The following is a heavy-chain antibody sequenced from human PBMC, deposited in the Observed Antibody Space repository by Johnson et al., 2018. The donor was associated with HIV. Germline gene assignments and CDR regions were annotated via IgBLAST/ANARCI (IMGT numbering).Heavy chain of an antibody. Sequence: VQLVESGGGLIQPGGSLRLSCAASGFTVSSNYMSWVRQAPGKGLEWVSVIYSGGSTYYADSVKGRFTISRDNSKNSLYLQMNSLRAEDTAVYYCAKGHSSGYPKDAFDMWGQGTMVIVSS. D-gene: IGHD3-22*01. CDR2: IYSGGST. J-gene: IGHJ3*02. CDR3: AKGHSSGYPKDAFDM. CDR1: GFTVSSNY. V-gene: IGHV3-66*03.